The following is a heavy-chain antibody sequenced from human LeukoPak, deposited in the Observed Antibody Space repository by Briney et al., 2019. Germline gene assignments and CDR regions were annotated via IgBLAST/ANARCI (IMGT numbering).Heavy chain of an antibody. CDR1: GGSISSSCYY. V-gene: IGHV4-39*01. D-gene: IGHD4-17*01. CDR3: ARPFYGAYGMDV. J-gene: IGHJ6*02. CDR2: IYYSGST. Sequence: PSETLSLTCTVSGGSISSSCYYWGWIRQPPGKGLEWIGSIYYSGSTYYNPSLKSRVTISVDTSKNQFSLKLSSVTAADTAVYYCARPFYGAYGMDVWGQGTTVTVSS.